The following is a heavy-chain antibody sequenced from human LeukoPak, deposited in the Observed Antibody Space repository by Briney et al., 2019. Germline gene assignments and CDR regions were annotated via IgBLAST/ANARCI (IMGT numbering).Heavy chain of an antibody. D-gene: IGHD3-22*01. CDR3: ARSSEGRYYYDSSGFSYYYYYMDV. V-gene: IGHV4-59*08. CDR1: GGSISSYY. Sequence: SETLSLTCAVSGGSISSYYWTWIRQPPGKGLEWIGSLYYSGSTNYNPSLKSRVTISVDTSKNQFSLKLSSVTAADTAVYYCARSSEGRYYYDSSGFSYYYYYMDVWGKGTTVTISS. CDR2: LYYSGST. J-gene: IGHJ6*03.